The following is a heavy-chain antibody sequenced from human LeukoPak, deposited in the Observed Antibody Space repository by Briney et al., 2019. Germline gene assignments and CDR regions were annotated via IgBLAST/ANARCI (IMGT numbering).Heavy chain of an antibody. CDR2: ISYDGSNK. Sequence: GGSLRLSCAASGFTFSSYAMHWVRQAPGKGLEWVAVISYDGSNKYYADSVKGRFTISRDNAKNTLYLQMNSLRVEDTAVYYCVRKFATGDWGQGTLVTVSS. D-gene: IGHD1-14*01. CDR1: GFTFSSYA. J-gene: IGHJ4*02. V-gene: IGHV3-30*07. CDR3: VRKFATGD.